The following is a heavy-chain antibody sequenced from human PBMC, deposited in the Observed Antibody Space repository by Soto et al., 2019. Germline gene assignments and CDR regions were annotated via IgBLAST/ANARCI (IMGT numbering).Heavy chain of an antibody. CDR2: ISGSGGST. V-gene: IGHV3-23*01. J-gene: IGHJ4*02. D-gene: IGHD3-10*01. CDR1: GFTFSSYA. Sequence: GGSLRLSCAASGFTFSSYAMSWVRQAPGKGLEWVSAISGSGGSTYYADSVKGRFTISRDNSKNTLYLQMNSLRAEDTAVYYCAKVIEGIIFPYGSGSYLDYWGQGTLVTVSS. CDR3: AKVIEGIIFPYGSGSYLDY.